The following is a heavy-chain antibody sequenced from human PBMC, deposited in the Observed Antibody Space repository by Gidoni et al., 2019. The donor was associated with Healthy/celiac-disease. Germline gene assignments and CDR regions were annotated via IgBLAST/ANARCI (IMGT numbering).Heavy chain of an antibody. CDR2: IYYSGST. CDR1: GGSISSSSYY. Sequence: QLQLQESGPGLVKPSETLSLTCTVSGGSISSSSYYWGWIRQPPGKGLEWIGSIYYSGSTYYNPSLKSRVTISVDTSKNQFSLKLSSVTAADTAVYYCAREREGAGWLVEPKPPDYWGQGTLVTVSS. D-gene: IGHD3-22*01. CDR3: AREREGAGWLVEPKPPDY. V-gene: IGHV4-39*02. J-gene: IGHJ4*02.